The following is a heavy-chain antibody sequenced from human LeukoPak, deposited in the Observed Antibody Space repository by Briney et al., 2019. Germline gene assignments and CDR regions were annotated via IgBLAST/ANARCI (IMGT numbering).Heavy chain of an antibody. D-gene: IGHD2-15*01. Sequence: ASVKVSCKPSGYTFTSFVISWVRQAPGQGLEWMGWTGAYNGDTNYAQKFQGRVTMTTDTSTSTAYMDLRSLRSDDTAVYYCTRDHCRGDNCPSFDYWGQGTLVTVSS. CDR3: TRDHCRGDNCPSFDY. V-gene: IGHV1-18*04. CDR2: TGAYNGDT. CDR1: GYTFTSFV. J-gene: IGHJ4*02.